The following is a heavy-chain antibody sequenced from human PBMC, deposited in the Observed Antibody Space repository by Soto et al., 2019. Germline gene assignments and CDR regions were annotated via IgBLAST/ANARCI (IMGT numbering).Heavy chain of an antibody. CDR2: INPGDSDT. Sequence: EALQISCKGSSYSSTNYYNAWVPQLPGKGMEWMGIINPGDSDTRYNPSFQGQVTMSADKSITTAYLQWSSLQASDTAMYYCAISYLLRSRHSSNGTDV. CDR3: AISYLLRSRHSSNGTDV. V-gene: IGHV5-51*01. D-gene: IGHD1-26*01. J-gene: IGHJ6*01. CDR1: SYSSTNYY.